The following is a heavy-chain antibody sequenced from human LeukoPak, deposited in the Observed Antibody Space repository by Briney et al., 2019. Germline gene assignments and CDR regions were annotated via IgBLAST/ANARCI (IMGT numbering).Heavy chain of an antibody. CDR3: ARALRTGQGDYVPVL. D-gene: IGHD4-17*01. J-gene: IGHJ4*02. Sequence: GESLKISCKASGYKFTSYWIGWVRQMPGKGLEWMTIIYPGDSETRYSPSFQGQVTISADKSIGTMYLQWSSLKASGTAMYDCARALRTGQGDYVPVLWGQGTLVIVSS. V-gene: IGHV5-51*01. CDR2: IYPGDSET. CDR1: GYKFTSYW.